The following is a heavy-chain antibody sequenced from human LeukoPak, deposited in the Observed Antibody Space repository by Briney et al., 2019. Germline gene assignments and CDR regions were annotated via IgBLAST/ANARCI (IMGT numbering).Heavy chain of an antibody. CDR3: ASFSWGSGSYNQEAIWSWFDP. V-gene: IGHV4-59*08. J-gene: IGHJ5*02. CDR2: INYSGNT. Sequence: SETLSLTCTVSGGSTSSYYWSWIRQPPGKGLEWIGYINYSGNTNYNPSLKSRVTISVDTSKNQFSLKLSSVTAADTAVYYCASFSWGSGSYNQEAIWSWFDPWGQGTLVTVSS. D-gene: IGHD3-10*01. CDR1: GGSTSSYY.